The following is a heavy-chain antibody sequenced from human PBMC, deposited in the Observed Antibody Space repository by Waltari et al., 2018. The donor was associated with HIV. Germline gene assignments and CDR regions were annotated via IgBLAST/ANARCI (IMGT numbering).Heavy chain of an antibody. Sequence: QVQLVQSGAEVKKPGASVKVSCKASGYTFTGYYMHWVRQAPGQGLEWMGWVNPNSGSKNYAQKFQGRGTMTRDTSISTAYMELSRLRSDDTAVFYCARANGRGGELLTGFDYWGQGTLVTVSS. V-gene: IGHV1-2*02. J-gene: IGHJ4*02. CDR3: ARANGRGGELLTGFDY. CDR1: GYTFTGYY. D-gene: IGHD1-7*01. CDR2: VNPNSGSK.